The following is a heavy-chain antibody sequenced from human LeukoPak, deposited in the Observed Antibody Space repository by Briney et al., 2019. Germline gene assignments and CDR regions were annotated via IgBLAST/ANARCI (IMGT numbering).Heavy chain of an antibody. J-gene: IGHJ4*02. Sequence: GGSLRLSCAASGFTFSDYYMSWIRQAPGKGLEWVAYISSSGSTIYYADSVKGRFTISRDNAKNSLYLQMNSLRAEDTAVYYCARGKRELWFGELWGYFDYWGQGTLVTVSS. CDR2: ISSSGSTI. V-gene: IGHV3-11*01. CDR3: ARGKRELWFGELWGYFDY. D-gene: IGHD3-10*01. CDR1: GFTFSDYY.